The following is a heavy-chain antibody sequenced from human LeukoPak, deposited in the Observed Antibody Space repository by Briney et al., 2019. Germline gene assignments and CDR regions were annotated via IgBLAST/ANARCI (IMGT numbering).Heavy chain of an antibody. CDR1: GFTFSSHG. Sequence: GGSLRLSCVASGFTFSSHGMNWVRQAPGKGLVWVSRINSDGSSTSYADSVKGRFTISRDNAKNTLYLQMNSLRAEDTAVYYCARDRSGWFWFDPWGQGTLVTVSS. CDR3: ARDRSGWFWFDP. J-gene: IGHJ5*02. CDR2: INSDGSST. D-gene: IGHD6-19*01. V-gene: IGHV3-74*01.